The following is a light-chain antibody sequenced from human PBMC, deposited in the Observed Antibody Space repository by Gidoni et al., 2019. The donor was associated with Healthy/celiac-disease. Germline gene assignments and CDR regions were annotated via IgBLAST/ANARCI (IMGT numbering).Light chain of an antibody. CDR1: QGISSY. Sequence: DIQLTQSPSFLSASVGDRVTITCRASQGISSYLAWYQQKPGKAPKLLIYAASTLQSGVPSRLSGSGSGTEFTLTISSLQPEDFATYYCQQLNSYPLGTFXPXTKVDIK. CDR2: AAS. CDR3: QQLNSYPLGT. V-gene: IGKV1-9*01. J-gene: IGKJ3*01.